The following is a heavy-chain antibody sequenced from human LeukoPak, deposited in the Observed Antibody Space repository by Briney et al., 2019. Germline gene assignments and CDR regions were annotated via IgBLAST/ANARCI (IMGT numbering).Heavy chain of an antibody. CDR1: GGSMNSYY. Sequence: PSETLSLTCSVSGGSMNSYYWSWIRQSPGKGLEWIGYIYYSGSTNYNPSLKSRVTISVDTSKNQFSLKLSSVTAADTAVYYCARDFDYWGQGTLVTVSS. CDR3: ARDFDY. V-gene: IGHV4-59*01. CDR2: IYYSGST. J-gene: IGHJ4*02.